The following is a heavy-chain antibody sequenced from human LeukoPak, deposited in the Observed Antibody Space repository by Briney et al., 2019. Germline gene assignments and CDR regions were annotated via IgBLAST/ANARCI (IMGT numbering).Heavy chain of an antibody. CDR2: IYYSGST. D-gene: IGHD6-19*01. CDR1: GGSISSYY. J-gene: IGHJ4*02. Sequence: SETLSLTCTVSGGSISSYYWSWIRQPPGKGLEWIGYIYYSGSTNYNPSLKSRVTISVDTSKNQFSLKLSSVTAADTAVYYCARQVRQWLVPDYWGQGTLVTVSS. V-gene: IGHV4-59*01. CDR3: ARQVRQWLVPDY.